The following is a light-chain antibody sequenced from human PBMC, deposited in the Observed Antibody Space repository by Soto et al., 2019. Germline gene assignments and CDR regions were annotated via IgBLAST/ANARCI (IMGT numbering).Light chain of an antibody. Sequence: EIVMTQSPATLSVSPGDRATLSCRASQSVSTNLAWYQQKPGQAPRLLIYNALTRATGIPARFSGSGSGTELTITISSLQSEDGEFYDCQQCNNWPRTFGQGTKVDIK. CDR3: QQCNNWPRT. J-gene: IGKJ1*01. V-gene: IGKV3-15*01. CDR1: QSVSTN. CDR2: NAL.